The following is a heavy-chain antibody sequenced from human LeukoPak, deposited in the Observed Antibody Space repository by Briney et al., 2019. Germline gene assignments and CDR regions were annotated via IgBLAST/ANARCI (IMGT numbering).Heavy chain of an antibody. V-gene: IGHV3-23*01. J-gene: IGHJ4*02. CDR2: ISGSGGST. CDR1: GFTFSSYA. Sequence: GGSLRLSCAASGFTFSSYAMSWVRQAPGKGLEWVSAISGSGGSTYYADSVKGRFTISRVNSKNTLYLQMNSLRAEDTAVYYCAKDRAPSIAAAGSTYFDYWGQGTLVTVSS. CDR3: AKDRAPSIAAAGSTYFDY. D-gene: IGHD6-13*01.